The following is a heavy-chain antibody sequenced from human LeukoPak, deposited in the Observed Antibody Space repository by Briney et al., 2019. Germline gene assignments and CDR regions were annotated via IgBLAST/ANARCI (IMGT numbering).Heavy chain of an antibody. J-gene: IGHJ4*02. V-gene: IGHV3-23*01. CDR2: ISGSGGST. Sequence: PGGSLRLSCAASGFPFNNYAMSWVRQAPGKGLEWVSSISGSGGSTYYADSVKGRITISRDNSKSTLYLQMNNLRAEDTAVYYCAKPTTVTGRKLQAFDYWGQGTLVTVSS. CDR3: AKPTTVTGRKLQAFDY. CDR1: GFPFNNYA. D-gene: IGHD4-17*01.